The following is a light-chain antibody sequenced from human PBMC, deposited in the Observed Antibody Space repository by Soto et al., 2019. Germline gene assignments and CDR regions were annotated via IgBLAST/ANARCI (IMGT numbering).Light chain of an antibody. CDR2: GAS. Sequence: EIVLTQSPGTLSLSPGERATLSCRASQSVSSNYLGWFQQKPGQAPRLLIFGASYRDTDIPDRFSGSGSGTDFTLTISRLEPEDFAMYYCQQYGSSPGTFGQGTKVDIK. V-gene: IGKV3-20*01. CDR3: QQYGSSPGT. CDR1: QSVSSNY. J-gene: IGKJ1*01.